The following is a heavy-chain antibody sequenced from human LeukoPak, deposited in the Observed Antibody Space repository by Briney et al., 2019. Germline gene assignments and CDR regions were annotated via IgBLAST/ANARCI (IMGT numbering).Heavy chain of an antibody. Sequence: ETLSLTCIVSGGSISSYYWSWVRQAPGKGLEWVSAISGSGGSTYYADSVKGRFTISRDNSKNTLYLQMNSLRAEDTAVYYCAKGVSSVVYALNWFDPWGQGTLVTVSS. V-gene: IGHV3-23*01. CDR2: ISGSGGST. D-gene: IGHD2-8*02. J-gene: IGHJ5*02. CDR3: AKGVSSVVYALNWFDP. CDR1: GGSISSYY.